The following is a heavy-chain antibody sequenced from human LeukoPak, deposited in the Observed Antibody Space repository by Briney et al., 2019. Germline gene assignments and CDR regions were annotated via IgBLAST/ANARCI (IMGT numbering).Heavy chain of an antibody. CDR1: GFTLTRYG. Sequence: GGSLRLSCAASGFTLTRYGMHWIRQAPGKGLEWVAVLWAHGRSEYYADSVKGRFSISRDTSRSTVHLQMNSLRAEDTAVYYCARDDDTSSHYSLFEYWGQETRVTVSS. J-gene: IGHJ4*02. CDR3: ARDDDTSSHYSLFEY. V-gene: IGHV3-33*01. CDR2: LWAHGRSE. D-gene: IGHD3-22*01.